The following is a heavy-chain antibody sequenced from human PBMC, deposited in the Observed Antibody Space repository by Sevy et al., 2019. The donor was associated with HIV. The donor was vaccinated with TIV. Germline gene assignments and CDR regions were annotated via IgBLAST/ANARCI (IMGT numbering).Heavy chain of an antibody. CDR3: SRGDFDFWNDHVADLYYFDQ. CDR1: GYPFNSLY. Sequence: ASVKVSCKASGYPFNSLYMHWIRQAPGQGLEWMGIIDPSGGRSIYAQKFQDRVTMSRDTSTSTIYMELRSLRSDDTAVYYCSRGDFDFWNDHVADLYYFDQWGQGTPVTVSS. D-gene: IGHD3-3*01. V-gene: IGHV1-46*02. J-gene: IGHJ4*02. CDR2: IDPSGGRS.